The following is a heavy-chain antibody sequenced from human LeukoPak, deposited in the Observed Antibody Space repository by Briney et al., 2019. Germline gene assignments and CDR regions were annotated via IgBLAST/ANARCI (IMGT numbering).Heavy chain of an antibody. CDR3: ARDLFLTGGAFDI. V-gene: IGHV4-61*02. J-gene: IGHJ3*02. CDR2: ISSSGST. Sequence: PSETLSLTCTVSGDSISSGDYYWSWIRQPAGKGLEWIGRISSSGSTNYNPSLKSRVTISVDTSKNQFSLKLSSVTAADTAVYYCARDLFLTGGAFDIWGQGTMVTVSS. D-gene: IGHD7-27*01. CDR1: GDSISSGDYY.